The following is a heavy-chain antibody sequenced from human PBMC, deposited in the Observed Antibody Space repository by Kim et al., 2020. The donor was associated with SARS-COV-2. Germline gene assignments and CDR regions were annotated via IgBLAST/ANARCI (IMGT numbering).Heavy chain of an antibody. CDR1: GGSISSGGYY. J-gene: IGHJ6*02. D-gene: IGHD6-13*01. V-gene: IGHV4-31*03. CDR3: ARDHDSSSWYYYYGMDV. Sequence: SETLSLTCTVSGGSISSGGYYWSWIRQHPGKGLEWIGYIYYSGSTYYNPSLKSRVTISVDTSKNQFSLKLSSVTAADTAVYYCARDHDSSSWYYYYGMDVWGQGTTVTVSS. CDR2: IYYSGST.